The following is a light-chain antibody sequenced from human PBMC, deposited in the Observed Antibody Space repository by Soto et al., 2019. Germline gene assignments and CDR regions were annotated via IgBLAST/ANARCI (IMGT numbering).Light chain of an antibody. J-gene: IGKJ1*01. V-gene: IGKV3-15*01. CDR3: QQSNDWPWT. CDR2: DSS. CDR1: QSVGRD. Sequence: EIVMTQSPATLSLSPGERATLSCRASQSVGRDLAWYQQKLGQAPRLLIYDSSTRATAIPARFSGSGSGTEFTLTISSLQSEDFALYYCQQSNDWPWTFGQGTKVEIK.